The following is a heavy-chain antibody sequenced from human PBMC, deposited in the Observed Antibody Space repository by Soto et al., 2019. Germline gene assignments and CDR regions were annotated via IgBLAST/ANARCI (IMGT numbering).Heavy chain of an antibody. Sequence: SETLSLTCTVTGDSISSRSYYWGWIRQPPGKGLEWIGSIYYSGSTYNNPSLRSRVSMAIDTSKDQFSLKLKSVTAADTALYFCACQRTSVVIYTHFDVWGQGSLVTVSS. D-gene: IGHD2-21*01. J-gene: IGHJ5*02. CDR1: GDSISSRSYY. CDR3: ACQRTSVVIYTHFDV. CDR2: IYYSGST. V-gene: IGHV4-39*01.